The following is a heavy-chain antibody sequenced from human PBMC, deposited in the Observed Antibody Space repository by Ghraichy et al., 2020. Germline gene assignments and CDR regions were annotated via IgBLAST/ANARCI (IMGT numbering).Heavy chain of an antibody. CDR2: ISYDGSNK. Sequence: GGSLRLSCAASGFTFSSYGMHWVRQAPGKGLEWVAVISYDGSNKYYADSVKGRFTISRDNSKNTLYLQMNSLRAEDTAVYYCAKDEYQLLYYYYYYMDVWGKGTTVTVSS. CDR3: AKDEYQLLYYYYYYMDV. D-gene: IGHD2-2*01. V-gene: IGHV3-30*18. CDR1: GFTFSSYG. J-gene: IGHJ6*03.